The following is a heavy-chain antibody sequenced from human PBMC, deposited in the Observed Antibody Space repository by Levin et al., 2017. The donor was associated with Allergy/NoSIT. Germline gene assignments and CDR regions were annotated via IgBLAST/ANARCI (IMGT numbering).Heavy chain of an antibody. V-gene: IGHV4-59*01. J-gene: IGHJ3*02. Sequence: PSETLSLTCTVSGGSISSYYWSWIRQPPGKGLEWIGYIYYSGSTNYNPSLKSRVTISVDTSKNQFSLKLSSVTAADTAVYYCARASHSSGWYWSTEHDGGGDAFDIWGQGTMVTVSS. CDR2: IYYSGST. D-gene: IGHD6-19*01. CDR1: GGSISSYY. CDR3: ARASHSSGWYWSTEHDGGGDAFDI.